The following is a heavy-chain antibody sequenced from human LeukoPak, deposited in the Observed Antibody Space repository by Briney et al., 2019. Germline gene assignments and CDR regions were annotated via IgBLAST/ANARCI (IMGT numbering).Heavy chain of an antibody. Sequence: ASVKVSCKASGYTFTGYYMHWVRQAPGQGLEWMGWINPNSGGTNYAQKFQGRVTMTRDTSISTAYMELSRLRSDDTAVYYCARDPFIAAAGKDSHDAFDIWGQGTMVTVSS. D-gene: IGHD6-13*01. CDR3: ARDPFIAAAGKDSHDAFDI. J-gene: IGHJ3*02. V-gene: IGHV1-2*02. CDR2: INPNSGGT. CDR1: GYTFTGYY.